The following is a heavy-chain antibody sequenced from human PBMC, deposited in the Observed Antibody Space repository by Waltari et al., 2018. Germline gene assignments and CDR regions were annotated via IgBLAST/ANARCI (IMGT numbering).Heavy chain of an antibody. D-gene: IGHD1-26*01. Sequence: QVQLVESGGGVVQPGGSLRLSCAASGFTFSSYGMHWVRPAPGKGLEWVAFIRYDGSNKYYADSVKGRFTISRDNSKNTLYLQMNSLRAEDTAVYYCAKDGWELLGIDYWGQGTLVTVSS. CDR3: AKDGWELLGIDY. CDR2: IRYDGSNK. J-gene: IGHJ4*02. CDR1: GFTFSSYG. V-gene: IGHV3-30*02.